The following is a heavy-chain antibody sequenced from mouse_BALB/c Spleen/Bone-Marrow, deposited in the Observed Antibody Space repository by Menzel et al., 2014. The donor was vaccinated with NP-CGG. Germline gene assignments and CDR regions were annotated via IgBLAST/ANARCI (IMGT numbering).Heavy chain of an antibody. CDR1: GYAFSSSW. V-gene: IGHV1-82*01. CDR3: ARRRDYDRYFDV. J-gene: IGHJ1*01. D-gene: IGHD2-4*01. CDR2: IYPGDGDT. Sequence: VQLQQSGPELVKPGASVKISCKASGYAFSSSWMNWVKQRPGQGLEWIGRIYPGDGDTNYNEKFKGKATLTADKSSSTAYMQLSSLTSVDSAVYFCARRRDYDRYFDVWGAGTTVTVSS.